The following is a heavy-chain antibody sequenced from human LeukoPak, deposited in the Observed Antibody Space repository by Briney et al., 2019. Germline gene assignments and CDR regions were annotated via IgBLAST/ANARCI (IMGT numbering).Heavy chain of an antibody. CDR3: ALGYYDIEDYYFDY. CDR2: INPNSGGT. J-gene: IGHJ4*02. V-gene: IGHV1-2*02. Sequence: ASVKVSCKASGYTFTGYYMHWVRQAPGQGLEWMGWINPNSGGTNYAQKFQGRGTMTRDTSISTAYMELSRLRSDDTAVYYCALGYYDIEDYYFDYWGQGTLVTVSS. CDR1: GYTFTGYY. D-gene: IGHD3-9*01.